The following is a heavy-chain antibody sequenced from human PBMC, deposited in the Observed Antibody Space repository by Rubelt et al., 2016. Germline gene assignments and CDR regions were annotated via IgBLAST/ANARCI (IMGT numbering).Heavy chain of an antibody. CDR1: GFTFSSYA. CDR3: ARAHPTPLVGATPFLPIDYFDY. CDR2: ISYDGSNK. J-gene: IGHJ4*02. V-gene: IGHV3-30*04. D-gene: IGHD1-26*01. Sequence: QVQLVESGGGVVQPGRSLRLSCVASGFTFSSYAMHWVRQAPGKGLEWVAVISYDGSNKYYADSVKGRFTISRDNSKNTLYLQMNSLRAEDTAVDYCARAHPTPLVGATPFLPIDYFDYWGQGTLVTVSS.